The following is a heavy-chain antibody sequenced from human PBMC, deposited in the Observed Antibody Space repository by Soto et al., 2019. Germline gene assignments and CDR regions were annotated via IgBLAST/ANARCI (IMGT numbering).Heavy chain of an antibody. CDR1: GFSLNNSQVG. CDR2: IYWDDDK. D-gene: IGHD2-21*02. V-gene: IGHV2-5*02. CDR3: TPFRGGGNSPLGDC. Sequence: QITLKESGPTLVKPTQTLTLTCTFSGFSLNNSQVGVGWIRQPPGKALEWLTVIYWDDDKRYSSSLKNSLTITKDTSKNQVVLTMTNMDPVDTPTYYCTPFRGGGNSPLGDCWGQGILVTVSS. J-gene: IGHJ4*02.